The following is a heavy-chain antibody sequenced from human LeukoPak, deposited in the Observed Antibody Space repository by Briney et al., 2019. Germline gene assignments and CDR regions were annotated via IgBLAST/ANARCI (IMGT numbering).Heavy chain of an antibody. CDR3: AKHPIAVDRTDCSGGSCYGS. CDR1: GFTFSSYA. Sequence: GGSLRLSCAASGFTFSSYAMSWVRQAPGKGLEWVSAISGSGGSTYYADSVKGRFTISRDNSKNTLYLQMNSLRAEDTAVYYCAKHPIAVDRTDCSGGSCYGSWGQGTLVTVSS. V-gene: IGHV3-23*01. D-gene: IGHD2-15*01. J-gene: IGHJ4*02. CDR2: ISGSGGST.